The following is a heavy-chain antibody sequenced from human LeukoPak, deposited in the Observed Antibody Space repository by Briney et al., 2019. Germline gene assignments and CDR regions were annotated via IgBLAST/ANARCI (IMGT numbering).Heavy chain of an antibody. CDR2: IYHSGST. CDR1: GGSTSSGGYS. Sequence: TSQTLSLTCAVSGGSTSSGGYSWSWVRQPPGEGLEWIGYIYHSGSTYYNPSLKSRVTISVDRSKNQFSLKLGSVTAADTAVYYCASLNLYYYGMDVWGQGTTVTVSS. CDR3: ASLNLYYYGMDV. J-gene: IGHJ6*02. V-gene: IGHV4-30-2*01.